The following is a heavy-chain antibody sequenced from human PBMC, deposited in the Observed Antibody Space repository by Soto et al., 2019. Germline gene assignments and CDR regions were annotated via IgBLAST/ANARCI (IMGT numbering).Heavy chain of an antibody. J-gene: IGHJ4*02. CDR3: ARRAETNGWNGFGADKYYFDF. Sequence: GASLEVSCNASGYTFTSYDIYWVRQATGQGLECMGWMNPNTGNSGYAQKFQGRVTVTSDTSINTVYMELSSLRSEDTAVYYCARRAETNGWNGFGADKYYFDFWGQGTLVTVSS. V-gene: IGHV1-8*01. CDR1: GYTFTSYD. D-gene: IGHD1-1*01. CDR2: MNPNTGNS.